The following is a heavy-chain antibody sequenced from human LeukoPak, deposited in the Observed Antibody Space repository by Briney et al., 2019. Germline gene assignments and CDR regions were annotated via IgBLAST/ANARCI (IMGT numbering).Heavy chain of an antibody. V-gene: IGHV1-18*01. D-gene: IGHD3-16*01. Sequence: ASVKVSCKASGYTFTSHGLSWARQAPGQGLEWMGWISIYSGNTNYAQKFQDRISMTTDTSTSTAYMELRSLKSDDTAVYYCARAWGSYSPPGYWGQGTLVTVSS. CDR3: ARAWGSYSPPGY. CDR2: ISIYSGNT. CDR1: GYTFTSHG. J-gene: IGHJ4*02.